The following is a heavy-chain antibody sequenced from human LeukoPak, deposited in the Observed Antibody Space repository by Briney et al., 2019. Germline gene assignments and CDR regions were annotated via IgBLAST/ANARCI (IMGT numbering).Heavy chain of an antibody. CDR3: TRYNNDHFDY. J-gene: IGHJ4*02. CDR2: IAYDGSRA. Sequence: GGSQRLFWAGAGFTFVGYGMHWFRQTPGKGRVGVAVIAYDGSRAFYGDTVKGRFAISRDNSKNTMSVQMDDLRAEDTAVYYCTRYNNDHFDYWGQGTLVTVSS. CDR1: GFTFVGYG. D-gene: IGHD1-14*01. V-gene: IGHV3-30*12.